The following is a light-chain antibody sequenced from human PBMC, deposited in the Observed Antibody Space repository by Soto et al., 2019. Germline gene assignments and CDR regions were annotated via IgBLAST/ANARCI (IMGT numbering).Light chain of an antibody. J-gene: IGKJ1*01. CDR1: QSVSSY. CDR3: QQRRYWPVT. V-gene: IGKV3-11*01. CDR2: DAS. Sequence: EIVLTQSPAILSMSPGERATLSCRASQSVSSYFAWYQQKPGQAPRLLIYDASNRATGVPARFSGGGSGTDFTLTISSLEPEDFAVYYCQQRRYWPVTFGQGTKVE.